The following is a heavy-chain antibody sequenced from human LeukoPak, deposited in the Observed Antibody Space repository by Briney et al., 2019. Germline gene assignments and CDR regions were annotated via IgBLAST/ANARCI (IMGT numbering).Heavy chain of an antibody. Sequence: PGGSLRLSCAASGFTFSSYAMSWVRQAPGKGLEWVSAISGSGGRTYYADSVKGRFTISRDNAKNSLYLQMNSLRAEDTALYYCTTLGYHLDSWGQGTLVTVSS. D-gene: IGHD3-22*01. CDR3: TTLGYHLDS. J-gene: IGHJ4*02. CDR2: ISGSGGRT. V-gene: IGHV3-23*01. CDR1: GFTFSSYA.